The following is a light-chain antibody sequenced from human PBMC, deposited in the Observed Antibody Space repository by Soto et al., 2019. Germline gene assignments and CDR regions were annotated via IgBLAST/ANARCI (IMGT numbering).Light chain of an antibody. CDR1: QSVSSSY. Sequence: EIVLTQSPGTLSLSPGERATLSCRASQSVSSSYLAWYQQKPGRAPRLLIYGASSRATGIPDRFSGSGSGTDFTLTISSLEPEDFAVYYCQQYGSSPPRYTFGQGTKLEIK. V-gene: IGKV3-20*01. CDR3: QQYGSSPPRYT. J-gene: IGKJ2*01. CDR2: GAS.